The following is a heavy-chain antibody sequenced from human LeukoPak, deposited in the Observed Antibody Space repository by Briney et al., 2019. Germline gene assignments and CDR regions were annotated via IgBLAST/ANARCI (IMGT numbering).Heavy chain of an antibody. V-gene: IGHV3-23*01. CDR3: VKRNLGTYVDIATPAVFDY. CDR2: ISGSGGGT. CDR1: GFTFSSYG. D-gene: IGHD5-18*01. Sequence: GGSLRLSCAASGFTFSSYGMSWVRQAPGKGLEWVSAISGSGGGTYYADSVKGRFTISRDNSKNTLYLQMNSLRAEDTAVYYCVKRNLGTYVDIATPAVFDYWGQGTLVTVSS. J-gene: IGHJ4*02.